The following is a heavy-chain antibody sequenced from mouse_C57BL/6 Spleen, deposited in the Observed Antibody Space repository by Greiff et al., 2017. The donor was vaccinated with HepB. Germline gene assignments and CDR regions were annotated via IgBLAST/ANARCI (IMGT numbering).Heavy chain of an antibody. V-gene: IGHV3-1*01. Sequence: VQLKESGPGMVKPSQSLSLTCTVTGYSITSGYDWHWIRHFPGNKLEWMGYISYSGSTNYNPSLKSRISITHDTSKNHFFLKLNSVTTEDTATYYCARGEDYGSSYYFDYWGQGTTLTVSS. J-gene: IGHJ2*01. CDR2: ISYSGST. CDR1: GYSITSGYD. CDR3: ARGEDYGSSYYFDY. D-gene: IGHD1-1*01.